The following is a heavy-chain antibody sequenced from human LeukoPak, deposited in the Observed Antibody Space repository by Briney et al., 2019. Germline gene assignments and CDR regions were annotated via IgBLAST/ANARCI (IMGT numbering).Heavy chain of an antibody. CDR1: GFTFSSYE. D-gene: IGHD5-12*01. J-gene: IGHJ4*02. CDR3: AMILGGYAPGDY. Sequence: PGGSLRLSCAASGFTFSSYEMNWVRQAPGKGLEWVSYISSSGSTIYYADSVKGRFTISRDNAKNSLYLQMNSLRAEDTAVYYCAMILGGYAPGDYWGQGTLVTVSS. V-gene: IGHV3-48*03. CDR2: ISSSGSTI.